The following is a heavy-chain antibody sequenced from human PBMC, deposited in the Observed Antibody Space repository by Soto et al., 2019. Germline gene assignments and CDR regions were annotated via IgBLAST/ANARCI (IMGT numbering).Heavy chain of an antibody. CDR2: ISGSGGST. CDR1: GFTFSSYA. J-gene: IGHJ4*02. V-gene: IGHV3-23*01. Sequence: GGSLRLSCAASGFTFSSYAMSWVRQAPGKGLEWVSAISGSGGSTYYADSVKGRFTISRDNSKNTLYLQMNSLRAEDTAVYYCAKESSADFYSSGWSVPYWGQGTLVTVSS. D-gene: IGHD6-19*01. CDR3: AKESSADFYSSGWSVPY.